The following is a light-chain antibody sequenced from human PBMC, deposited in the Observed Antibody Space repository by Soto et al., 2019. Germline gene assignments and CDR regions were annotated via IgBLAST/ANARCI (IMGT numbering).Light chain of an antibody. CDR3: QQYNIYPLT. V-gene: IGKV1D-16*01. J-gene: IGKJ4*01. CDR1: EDINGW. Sequence: DVQMTQSPSSLSASVGDRVTITCRASEDINGWLTWYQQKPGTAPKSLIYAASILQTGVPSRFSGSGSGTDFTLTISSLQHEDSATYDCQQYNIYPLTFGGGTKVEIK. CDR2: AAS.